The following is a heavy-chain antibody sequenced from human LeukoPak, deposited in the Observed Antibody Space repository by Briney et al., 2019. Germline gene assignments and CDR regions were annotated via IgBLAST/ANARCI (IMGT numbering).Heavy chain of an antibody. D-gene: IGHD2-21*01. J-gene: IGHJ4*02. Sequence: GASVKVSCKASGYTFTAYYMHWVRQAPGQGLEWMGWINPNSGGTSYAQRFQGRVTMTRDTSISTAYMQLSRLRSDDTAVYYCASTPRGIADFEYWGQGTLVTVSS. CDR3: ASTPRGIADFEY. CDR1: GYTFTAYY. CDR2: INPNSGGT. V-gene: IGHV1-2*02.